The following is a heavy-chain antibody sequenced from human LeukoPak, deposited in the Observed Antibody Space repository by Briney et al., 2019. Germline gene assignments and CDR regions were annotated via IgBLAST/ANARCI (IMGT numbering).Heavy chain of an antibody. CDR1: GFTFSSYG. Sequence: PGGSLRLSCAASGFTFSSYGMHWVRQAPGKGLEWVAFIRYDGSNKYYADSVKGRFTISRDNSKNTLYLQMNSLRAEDTAVYYRAKLHYDSSGYYSPDFDYWGQGTLVTVSS. D-gene: IGHD3-22*01. CDR2: IRYDGSNK. V-gene: IGHV3-30*02. CDR3: AKLHYDSSGYYSPDFDY. J-gene: IGHJ4*02.